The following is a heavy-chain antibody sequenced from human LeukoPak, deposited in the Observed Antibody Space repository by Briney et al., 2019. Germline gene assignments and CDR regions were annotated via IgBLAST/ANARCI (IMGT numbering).Heavy chain of an antibody. CDR2: ISSNGGST. Sequence: GGSLRLSCSASGFSFSNYAMHWIRQAPGKGLEYVSAISSNGGSTYYADSVKGRFTISRDNSKDTLYLQVSSLRAEDTAVYYCVKDIHYYGSGNYYNGYFDYWGQGTLVTVSS. D-gene: IGHD3-10*01. CDR3: VKDIHYYGSGNYYNGYFDY. V-gene: IGHV3-64D*09. J-gene: IGHJ4*02. CDR1: GFSFSNYA.